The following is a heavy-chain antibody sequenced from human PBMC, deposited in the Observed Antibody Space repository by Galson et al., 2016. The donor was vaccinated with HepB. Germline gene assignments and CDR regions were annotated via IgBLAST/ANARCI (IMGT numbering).Heavy chain of an antibody. CDR3: ARDRGGDIIRGFYY. CDR2: IKQDGSKK. D-gene: IGHD3-10*01. CDR1: GFTFSRYW. Sequence: SLRLSCAASGFTFSRYWMSWVRQAPGKGLEWVANIKQDGSKKYYVDSVKGRFTISRDNANNSVFLQMNSLRAEDMAIYYCARDRGGDIIRGFYYWGQGTRVTVSS. V-gene: IGHV3-7*01. J-gene: IGHJ4*02.